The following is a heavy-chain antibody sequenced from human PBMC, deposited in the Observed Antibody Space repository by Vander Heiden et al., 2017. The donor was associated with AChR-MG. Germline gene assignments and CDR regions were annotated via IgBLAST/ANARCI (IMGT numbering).Heavy chain of an antibody. D-gene: IGHD3-3*01. CDR3: ARDPTIFGVASYFHY. V-gene: IGHV3-30-3*01. Sequence: QVQLVESGGGVVQPGRSLRVSCAASEFTFRNSAMHWVRQAPGKGLEWVAVISYDASNIYYADSVKGRFTISRDNSKNTLYLQMNSLRAEDTAVYYCARDPTIFGVASYFHYWGQGTLVTVSS. CDR1: EFTFRNSA. J-gene: IGHJ4*02. CDR2: ISYDASNI.